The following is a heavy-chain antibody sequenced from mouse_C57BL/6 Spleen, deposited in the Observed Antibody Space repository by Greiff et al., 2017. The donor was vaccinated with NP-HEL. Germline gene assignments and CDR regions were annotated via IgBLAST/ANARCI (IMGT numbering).Heavy chain of an antibody. CDR2: INPNNGGT. CDR1: GYTFTDYY. J-gene: IGHJ2*01. CDR3: ATDSSGYVFDY. D-gene: IGHD3-2*02. V-gene: IGHV1-26*01. Sequence: VQLQQSGPELVKPGASVKISCKASGYTFTDYYMNWVKQSHGKSLEWIGDINPNNGGTSYNQKFKGKATLTVDKSSSTAYMELRSLTSEDSAVYYCATDSSGYVFDYWGQGTTLTVSS.